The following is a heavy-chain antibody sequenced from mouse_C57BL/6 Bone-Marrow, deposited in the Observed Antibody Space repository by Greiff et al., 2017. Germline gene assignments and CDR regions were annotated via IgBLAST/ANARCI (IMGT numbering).Heavy chain of an antibody. Sequence: VQLQQSGAELVRPGASVKLSCTASGFNIKDDYMHWVKQRPEQGLEWIGWIDPANGDTEYASKFQGKATITADTSSNTAYLQLSSLTSEDTAVYYCTTDYDYGYFDVWGTGTTVTVSS. CDR2: IDPANGDT. CDR1: GFNIKDDY. D-gene: IGHD2-4*01. V-gene: IGHV14-4*01. CDR3: TTDYDYGYFDV. J-gene: IGHJ1*03.